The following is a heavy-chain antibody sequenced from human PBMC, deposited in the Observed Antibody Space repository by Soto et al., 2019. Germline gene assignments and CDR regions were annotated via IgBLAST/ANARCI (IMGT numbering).Heavy chain of an antibody. CDR2: INPSGGST. CDR1: GYTFTSYY. CDR3: ARDERGYYDFWSGYSPSYYYGMDV. J-gene: IGHJ6*02. Sequence: ASVKVSCKASGYTFTSYYMHWVRQAPGQGLEWMGIINPSGGSTSYAQKFQGRVTMTRDTSTSTVYMELSSLRSEDTAVYYCARDERGYYDFWSGYSPSYYYGMDVWGQGTTVTVSS. D-gene: IGHD3-3*01. V-gene: IGHV1-46*01.